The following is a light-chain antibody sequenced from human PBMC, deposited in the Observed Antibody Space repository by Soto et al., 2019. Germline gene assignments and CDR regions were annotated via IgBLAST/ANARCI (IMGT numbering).Light chain of an antibody. CDR1: QRISNF. Sequence: DIQMTQSPSSLSASLRDRVTITCRAGQRISNFLNWYQQKPGKAPKLLIYGASTLQGGVLSRFSGSGSGTDFPLTISSLEPEDFATYYCQQSYNTPPTFGAGTKVEI. CDR3: QQSYNTPPT. V-gene: IGKV1-39*01. CDR2: GAS. J-gene: IGKJ4*01.